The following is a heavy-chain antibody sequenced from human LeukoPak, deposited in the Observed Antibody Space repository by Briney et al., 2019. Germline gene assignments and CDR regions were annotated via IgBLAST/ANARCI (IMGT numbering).Heavy chain of an antibody. J-gene: IGHJ4*02. CDR1: GFTFSSYW. V-gene: IGHV3-74*01. D-gene: IGHD6-13*01. Sequence: GGSLRLSCAASGFTFSSYWMHWVRQAPGKGLVWVSRIKSDGSNYYADSVKGRFTISRDNAKNSLYLQMNSLRAEDTAVYFCARMWGSSWSYFDYWGQGTLVTVSS. CDR3: ARMWGSSWSYFDY. CDR2: IKSDGSN.